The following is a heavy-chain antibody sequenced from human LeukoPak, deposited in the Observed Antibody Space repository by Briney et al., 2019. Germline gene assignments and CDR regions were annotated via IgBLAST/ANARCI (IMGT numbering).Heavy chain of an antibody. CDR1: GGSISSYY. D-gene: IGHD3-22*01. J-gene: IGHJ4*02. Sequence: PSEXLSLTCTVSGGSISSYYWSWLRQPPGKGLEGIGYIYYSGSTNYNPSLKSRVTISVDTSKNQFSLKLSSVTAADTAVYYCASTHYDSSGFDYWGRGTLVTVSS. V-gene: IGHV4-59*01. CDR2: IYYSGST. CDR3: ASTHYDSSGFDY.